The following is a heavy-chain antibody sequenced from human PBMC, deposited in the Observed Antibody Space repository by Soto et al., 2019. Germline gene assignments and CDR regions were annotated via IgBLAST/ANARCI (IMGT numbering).Heavy chain of an antibody. CDR1: GGSITTYY. V-gene: IGHV4-59*01. CDR3: ASDRDGFDS. J-gene: IGHJ5*01. CDR2: IFYSGSP. Sequence: PSETLSLTCTVSGGSITTYYWNWIRQSPGKGLEWIGYIFYSGSPNYNPSLKSRVTISVDTSQNQISLKLSSVTAADTAVYYCASDRDGFDSWGRGTLVTVYS.